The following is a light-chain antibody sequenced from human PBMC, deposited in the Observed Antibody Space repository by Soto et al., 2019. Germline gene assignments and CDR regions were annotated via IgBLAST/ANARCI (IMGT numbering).Light chain of an antibody. CDR2: DAS. Sequence: DIHITQSPSTLSGYVGDRVTITCRASQTISSWLAWYQQKPGRAPKFLIYDASSLESGVPSRFSGSGSGTEFTLTISNLQPDDFATYYCQQYDNYPLTFGGGTKVDI. V-gene: IGKV1-5*01. CDR3: QQYDNYPLT. CDR1: QTISSW. J-gene: IGKJ4*01.